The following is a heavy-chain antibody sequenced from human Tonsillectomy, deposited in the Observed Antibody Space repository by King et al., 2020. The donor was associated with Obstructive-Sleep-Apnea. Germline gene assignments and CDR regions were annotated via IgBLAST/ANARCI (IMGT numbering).Heavy chain of an antibody. V-gene: IGHV3-23*04. CDR2: ITGGGRDT. CDR1: GFSFSSYA. J-gene: IGHJ2*01. CDR3: AKDGLLAHSYGHGTLHWYFDL. D-gene: IGHD5-18*01. Sequence: VQLVESGGVLVQPGGSLRLSCAASGFSFSSYAISWVRQAPGKGLEWVSAITGGGRDTYYADSVKGRFTISRDNSKNTLDLQMHSLRAEDTAVYYCAKDGLLAHSYGHGTLHWYFDLWGRGTLVTVSS.